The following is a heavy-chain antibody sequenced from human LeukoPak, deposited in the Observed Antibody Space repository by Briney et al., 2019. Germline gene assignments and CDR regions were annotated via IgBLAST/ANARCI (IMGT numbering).Heavy chain of an antibody. CDR1: GGSISSGSYY. J-gene: IGHJ1*01. Sequence: SETLSLTCTVSGGSISSGSYYWSWIRQPAGKGLEWIGRIYPSGSTNYNPSLKSRVTISVDTSKNQFSLKLSSVTAADTAVYYCARATTSGSYLFFQHWGQGTLVTVSS. V-gene: IGHV4-61*02. CDR3: ARATTSGSYLFFQH. D-gene: IGHD1-26*01. CDR2: IYPSGST.